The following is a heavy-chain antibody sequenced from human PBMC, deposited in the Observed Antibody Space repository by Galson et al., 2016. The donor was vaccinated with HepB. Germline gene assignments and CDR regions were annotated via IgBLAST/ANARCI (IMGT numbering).Heavy chain of an antibody. V-gene: IGHV3-11*01. D-gene: IGHD3-3*01. CDR1: GFMFSAYV. CDR2: ISARSDAI. J-gene: IGHJ6*02. CDR3: VRGDYGFDI. Sequence: SLRLSCAASGFMFSAYVMAWIRQTPEKGLQCVAYISARSDAIYHVDSVEGRFTISRDNAQSSLFLQMNSLRVEDSAIYYCVRGDYGFDIWGQGTTVTVSS.